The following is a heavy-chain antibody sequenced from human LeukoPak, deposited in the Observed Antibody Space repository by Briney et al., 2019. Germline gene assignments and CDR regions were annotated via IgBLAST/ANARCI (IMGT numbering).Heavy chain of an antibody. V-gene: IGHV3-48*03. CDR1: GFTFTSYE. J-gene: IGHJ6*02. D-gene: IGHD5-18*01. CDR3: ARGKEECTAMVYYYYYFMHV. CDR2: LPRSGSNI. Sequence: GGSLRLSCAASGFTFTSYEMNWVRQAPGKGLEWVSYLPRSGSNIYYADSVKGRFTISRDNAKNSLHLQMNSLRPENTAVYDWARGKEECTAMVYYYYYFMHVWGQGTTVTVSS.